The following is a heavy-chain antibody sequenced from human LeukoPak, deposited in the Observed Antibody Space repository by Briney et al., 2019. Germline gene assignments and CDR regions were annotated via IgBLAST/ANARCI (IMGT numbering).Heavy chain of an antibody. CDR1: GFTFSSYW. Sequence: PGGSLRLSCEVSGFTFSSYWMSWVRQAPGKGLEWVANIKQDGSEKYYVDSVKGRFTISRDNAKNSLYLQMNSLRVEDTAVYYCARDGNVLTGYYADSWGQGTLVTVSS. CDR3: ARDGNVLTGYYADS. D-gene: IGHD3-9*01. J-gene: IGHJ4*02. CDR2: IKQDGSEK. V-gene: IGHV3-7*01.